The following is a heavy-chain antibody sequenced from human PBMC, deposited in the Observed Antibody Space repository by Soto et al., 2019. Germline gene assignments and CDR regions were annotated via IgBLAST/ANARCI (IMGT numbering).Heavy chain of an antibody. D-gene: IGHD6-19*01. Sequence: GSLRLAGLGSVFPCLSYAMPWVRKAQGKGPEWVPLFGDSDFTAYYTDSVQARSTMSRDKSKNTLYLQMSRLRAEGTAIYDGVREGSGWSSRGAFDFWGRGTMVTVSS. CDR1: VFPCLSYA. J-gene: IGHJ3*01. CDR3: VREGSGWSSRGAFDF. CDR2: FGDSDFTA. V-gene: IGHV3-23*01.